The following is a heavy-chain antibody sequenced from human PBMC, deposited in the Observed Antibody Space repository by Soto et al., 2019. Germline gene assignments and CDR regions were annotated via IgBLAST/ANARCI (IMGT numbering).Heavy chain of an antibody. Sequence: TSETLSLTCPVSGASINSNNYYWAWIRQPPGKGLAWIASIYYNGSTYYNPSLKSRVSISVDTSKTHFSLKLSSATAADTAVDYYPKVVVAATRHTDFGYWGQGTLVTVSS. CDR3: PKVVVAATRHTDFGY. CDR1: GASINSNNYY. V-gene: IGHV4-39*02. CDR2: IYYNGST. J-gene: IGHJ4*02. D-gene: IGHD2-15*01.